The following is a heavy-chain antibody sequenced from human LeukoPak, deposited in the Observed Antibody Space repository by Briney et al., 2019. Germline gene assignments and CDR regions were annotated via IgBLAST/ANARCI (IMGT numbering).Heavy chain of an antibody. V-gene: IGHV3-21*01. Sequence: GGSLRLSCAASGFSFSRHTMNWVRQAAGKGLEWVSSISSTSSSSYIFYTDSVKGRFTVSRDNAKNSLYLQMNSLRAEDTAVYYCARDWATCSGGSCYGDFFDYWGQGTLVTVSS. CDR2: ISSTSSSSYI. CDR1: GFSFSRHT. CDR3: ARDWATCSGGSCYGDFFDY. D-gene: IGHD2-15*01. J-gene: IGHJ4*02.